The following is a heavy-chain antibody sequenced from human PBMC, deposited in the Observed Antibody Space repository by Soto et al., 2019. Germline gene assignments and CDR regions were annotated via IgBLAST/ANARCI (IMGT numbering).Heavy chain of an antibody. CDR2: MNPNTGNS. CDR3: ARRAETNGWNGFGADKYYFDF. CDR1: GYTFTSYD. J-gene: IGHJ4*02. Sequence: ASVKVSCKASGYTFTSYDIYWVRQATGQGLEWMGWMNPNTGNSAYAQKFQGRVTVTSDTSINTVHMELNSLRSEDTAVYYCARRAETNGWNGFGADKYYFDFWGQGTMVTVSS. V-gene: IGHV1-8*01. D-gene: IGHD1-1*01.